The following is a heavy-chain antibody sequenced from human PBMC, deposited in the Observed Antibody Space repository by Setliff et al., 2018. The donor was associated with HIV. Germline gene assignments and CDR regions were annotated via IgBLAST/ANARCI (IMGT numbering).Heavy chain of an antibody. CDR2: IYYSGST. D-gene: IGHD6-6*01. CDR1: GASISSGGYY. Sequence: PSETLSLTCSVSGASISSGGYYWSWIRQHPGKGLEWIGCIYYSGSTYYNPSLKSRVTISEDTSKNQFSLKLSSVIAADTAVYYCAREESSIAARHYYYMDVWGKGTTVTVS. J-gene: IGHJ6*03. CDR3: AREESSIAARHYYYMDV. V-gene: IGHV4-31*03.